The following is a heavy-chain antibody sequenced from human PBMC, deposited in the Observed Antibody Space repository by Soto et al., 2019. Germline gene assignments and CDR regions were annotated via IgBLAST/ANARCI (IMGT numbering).Heavy chain of an antibody. D-gene: IGHD1-26*01. J-gene: IGHJ4*02. CDR3: SRVGGIGAPPGTDY. CDR1: GGIFSSYA. CDR2: FIPILGQA. V-gene: IGHV1-69*01. Sequence: QVQLVQSGAEVKKPGSSVKVSCKASGGIFSSYAISWLRQAPGQGLEWMGAFIPILGQAYYAQDLQDRGSITADESPRTTYMELSSLRSEDTAVYFCSRVGGIGAPPGTDYWGQGTLVTVSS.